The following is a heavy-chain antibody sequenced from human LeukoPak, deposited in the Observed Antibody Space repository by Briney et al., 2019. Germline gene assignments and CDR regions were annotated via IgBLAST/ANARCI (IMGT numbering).Heavy chain of an antibody. V-gene: IGHV5-51*01. CDR3: ARPITMIVDGAFDI. D-gene: IGHD3-22*01. Sequence: GGSLKISCKGSGYSFTSYLIGWVRQIPGKGLGWVGSIYTGDSDTRYSPSFQGQVTISADKSITTAYLQWSSLKASDTAMYYCARPITMIVDGAFDIWGQGTMVTVSS. CDR2: IYTGDSDT. CDR1: GYSFTSYL. J-gene: IGHJ3*02.